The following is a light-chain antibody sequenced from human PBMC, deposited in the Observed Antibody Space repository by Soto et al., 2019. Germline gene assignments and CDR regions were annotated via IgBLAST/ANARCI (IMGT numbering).Light chain of an antibody. J-gene: IGKJ2*01. CDR1: QSISGD. Sequence: EIVMTQSPATLSVSPGERVTISCGASQSISGDLAWYQQKPGQAPRLISYGASTRATGVPARFSGSGSATEFTLTISSLQSEDFAVYYCQQYDSWPHTFGLGTSLEIK. V-gene: IGKV3-15*01. CDR3: QQYDSWPHT. CDR2: GAS.